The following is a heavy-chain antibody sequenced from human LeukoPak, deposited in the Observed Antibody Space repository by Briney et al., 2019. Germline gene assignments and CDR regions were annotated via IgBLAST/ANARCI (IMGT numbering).Heavy chain of an antibody. CDR1: GFTFSSYA. V-gene: IGHV3-23*01. J-gene: IGHJ4*02. CDR2: ISGSGDST. CDR3: ARDLGIAAAGSFDY. D-gene: IGHD6-13*01. Sequence: PGGSLRLSCAASGFTFSSYAMSWVRQAPGKGLEWVSTISGSGDSTYYADSVQGRFTVSRDNSKNTLYLQMNSLRAEDTAVYYCARDLGIAAAGSFDYWGQGTLVTVSS.